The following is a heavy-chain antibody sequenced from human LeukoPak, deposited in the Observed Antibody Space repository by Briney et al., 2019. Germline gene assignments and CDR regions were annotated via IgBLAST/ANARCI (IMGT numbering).Heavy chain of an antibody. CDR2: INHSGST. CDR3: ARASSGYYSISQYYFDY. V-gene: IGHV4-34*01. D-gene: IGHD3-22*01. CDR1: GGSFSGYY. Sequence: PSETLSLTCAVSGGSFSGYYWSWIRQPPGKGLEWIGEINHSGSTNYNPSLKSRVTISVDTSKNQFSLKLSSVTAADTAVYYCARASSGYYSISQYYFDYWGQGTLVTVSS. J-gene: IGHJ4*02.